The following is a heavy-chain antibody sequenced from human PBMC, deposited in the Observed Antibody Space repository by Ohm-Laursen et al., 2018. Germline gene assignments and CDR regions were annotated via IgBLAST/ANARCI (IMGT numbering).Heavy chain of an antibody. J-gene: IGHJ4*02. D-gene: IGHD3-10*01. Sequence: SSVKVSCKVSGYTFTGYYMHWVRQAPGQGLEWMGWINPNSGGTNYAQKFQGRVTMTRDTSISTAYMELSRLRSDDTAVYYCAREATPYYYGSGSYLDLDYWGQGTLVTVSS. CDR1: GYTFTGYY. CDR2: INPNSGGT. CDR3: AREATPYYYGSGSYLDLDY. V-gene: IGHV1-2*02.